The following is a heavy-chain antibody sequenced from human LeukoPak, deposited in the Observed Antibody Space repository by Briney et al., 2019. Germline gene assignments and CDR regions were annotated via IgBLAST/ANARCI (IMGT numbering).Heavy chain of an antibody. J-gene: IGHJ5*02. V-gene: IGHV4-39*07. Sequence: NPSETLSLTCTVSGGSISSSSYYWGWIRQPPGKGLEGIGSIYYSGSTYFNPSLNSRATISVNTSNNQFSLKMSSVTAADTAVYYCARDYGEKNWFDPWGQGTLVTVSS. D-gene: IGHD4-17*01. CDR2: IYYSGST. CDR3: ARDYGEKNWFDP. CDR1: GGSISSSSYY.